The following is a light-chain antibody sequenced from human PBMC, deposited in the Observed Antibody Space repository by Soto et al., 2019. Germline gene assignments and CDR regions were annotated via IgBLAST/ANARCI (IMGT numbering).Light chain of an antibody. CDR1: QSVADNY. Sequence: EIVLTQSPGTLSLSPGDRATLSCRASQSVADNYLAWYQQRPGQAPRLLIYGASTRAAGIPDRFSGSGSGTDFTLSISRLEPEDFAVFFCQQYGPSPWTFGQGTKWIS. J-gene: IGKJ1*01. CDR2: GAS. V-gene: IGKV3-20*01. CDR3: QQYGPSPWT.